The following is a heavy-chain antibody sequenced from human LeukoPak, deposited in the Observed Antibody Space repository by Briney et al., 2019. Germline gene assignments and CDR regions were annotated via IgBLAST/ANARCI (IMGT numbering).Heavy chain of an antibody. Sequence: GGSLRLSCAASGFTFTGYWLHWVRQPPGKGLVWVSHINTDGSSTTYADSVKGRFSISRDNAKNSLYLQMNSLRAEDMAVYYCASDCSGGSCGLFDYWGQGTLVTVSS. CDR1: GFTFTGYW. CDR2: INTDGSST. J-gene: IGHJ4*02. V-gene: IGHV3-74*01. CDR3: ASDCSGGSCGLFDY. D-gene: IGHD2-15*01.